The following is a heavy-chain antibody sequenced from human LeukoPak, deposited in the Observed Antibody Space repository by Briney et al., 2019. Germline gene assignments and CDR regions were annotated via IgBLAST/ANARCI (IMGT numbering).Heavy chain of an antibody. CDR1: GGSISSYY. CDR2: IFTSGTT. Sequence: SSETLSLTCTVSGGSISSYYVNWIRQPAGKGLEWIGRIFTSGTTNYNPSLKSRVTMSVDRSKNQFSLNLSSVTAADTAVYYCARDPYYFESSGLHDVFDIWGQGTMVTVSS. V-gene: IGHV4-4*07. D-gene: IGHD3-22*01. J-gene: IGHJ3*02. CDR3: ARDPYYFESSGLHDVFDI.